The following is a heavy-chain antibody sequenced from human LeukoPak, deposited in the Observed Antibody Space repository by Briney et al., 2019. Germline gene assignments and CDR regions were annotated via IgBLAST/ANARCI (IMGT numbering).Heavy chain of an antibody. CDR3: ARLLPASRHYFDY. J-gene: IGHJ4*02. V-gene: IGHV3-53*01. CDR2: IYGAGAT. Sequence: PGGSLRLSCAAYGLTVSSEYLAWVRQAPGKGLEWISVIYGAGATYYADSVQGRFTISRDTYSNALYLQMNSLRVEDTAVYHCARLLPASRHYFDYWGQGTLATVSS. D-gene: IGHD2-15*01. CDR1: GLTVSSEY.